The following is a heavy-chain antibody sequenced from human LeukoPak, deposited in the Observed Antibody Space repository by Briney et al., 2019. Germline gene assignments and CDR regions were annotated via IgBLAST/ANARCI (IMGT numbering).Heavy chain of an antibody. V-gene: IGHV4-59*08. J-gene: IGHJ4*02. CDR1: GGSISSYY. D-gene: IGHD3-16*02. Sequence: PSETLSLTCTVSGGSISSYYWSWIRQPPGKGLEWIGYIYYSGSTYYNPSLKSRVTISVDTSKNQFSLKLSSVTAADTAVYYCARRERGHYDYVWGSYRYQYYIDYWGQGTLVTVSS. CDR3: ARRERGHYDYVWGSYRYQYYIDY. CDR2: IYYSGST.